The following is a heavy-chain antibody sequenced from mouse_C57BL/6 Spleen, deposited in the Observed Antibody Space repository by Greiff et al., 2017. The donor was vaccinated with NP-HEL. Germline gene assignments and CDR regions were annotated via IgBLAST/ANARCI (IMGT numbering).Heavy chain of an antibody. D-gene: IGHD2-2*01. J-gene: IGHJ3*01. CDR1: GYTFTSYW. CDR2: INPSNGGT. Sequence: QVHVKQPGTELVKPGASVKLSCKASGYTFTSYWMHWVKQRPGQGLEWIGNINPSNGGTNYNEKFKSKATLTVDKSSSTAYMQLSSLTSEDSAVYYCARVYYGYDGFAYWGQGTLVTVSA. CDR3: ARVYYGYDGFAY. V-gene: IGHV1-53*01.